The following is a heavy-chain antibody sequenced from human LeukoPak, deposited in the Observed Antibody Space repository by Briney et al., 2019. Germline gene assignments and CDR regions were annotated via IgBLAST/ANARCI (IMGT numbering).Heavy chain of an antibody. V-gene: IGHV3-53*01. D-gene: IGHD4-23*01. CDR2: IYSGGGT. CDR1: GFSVSHNY. CDR3: ASEHDHGGKLLGFFDL. J-gene: IGHJ2*01. Sequence: GGSLRLSCAASGFSVSHNYVTWVRQAPGKGLEWVSIIYSGGGTYYADSVKGRFTISRDISKNTVYLQMNSLRTEDTAVFYCASEHDHGGKLLGFFDLWGRGTRVTVSS.